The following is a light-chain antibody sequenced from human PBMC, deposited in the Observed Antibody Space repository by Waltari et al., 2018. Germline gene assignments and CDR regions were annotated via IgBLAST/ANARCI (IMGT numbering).Light chain of an antibody. CDR3: QQTYSSPLT. V-gene: IGKV1-12*01. J-gene: IGKJ4*01. Sequence: DIQMTQSPSSVSASVGDRVTITCRASQYIRNWLAWYQQKPGKAPELLISAASTLQSGVPSRFSGSGSGTDFTLTISSLQPEDFATYYCQQTYSSPLTFGGGTKVEIK. CDR1: QYIRNW. CDR2: AAS.